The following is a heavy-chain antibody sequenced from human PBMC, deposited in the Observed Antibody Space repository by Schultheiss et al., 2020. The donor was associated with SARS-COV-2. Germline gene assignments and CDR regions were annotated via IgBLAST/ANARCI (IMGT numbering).Heavy chain of an antibody. CDR3: AREIAVAAGGMDV. CDR1: GYTFTSYG. Sequence: GESLKISCMASGYTFTSYGISWVRQAPGQGLEWMGWISAYNGNTHYAQKFQGRVTMTTDTSTSTAYMELRSLRSDDTAVYYCAREIAVAAGGMDVWGQGTTVTVSS. J-gene: IGHJ6*02. CDR2: ISAYNGNT. V-gene: IGHV1-18*01. D-gene: IGHD6-19*01.